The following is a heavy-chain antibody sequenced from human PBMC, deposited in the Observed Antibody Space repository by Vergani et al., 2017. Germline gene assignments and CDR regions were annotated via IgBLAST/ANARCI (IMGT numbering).Heavy chain of an antibody. D-gene: IGHD6-6*01. CDR2: IYSGGST. Sequence: EVQLLESGGGLVQPGGSLRLSCAASGFTVSSNYMSWVRQAPGKGLEWVSVIYSGGSTYYADSVKGRFTISRDNSKNTLYLQMNSLRAEDTAVYYCARAGREAARPLSFDYWGQGTLVTVSS. J-gene: IGHJ4*02. V-gene: IGHV3-66*01. CDR1: GFTVSSNY. CDR3: ARAGREAARPLSFDY.